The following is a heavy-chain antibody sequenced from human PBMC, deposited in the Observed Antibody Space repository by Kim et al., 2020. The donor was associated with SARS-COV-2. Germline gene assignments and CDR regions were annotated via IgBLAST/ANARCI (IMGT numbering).Heavy chain of an antibody. CDR2: IYPGDSDT. CDR3: ARRRLGVLWGGDAFDI. V-gene: IGHV5-51*01. J-gene: IGHJ3*02. Sequence: GESLKISCKGSGYSFTSYWIGWVRQMPGKGLEWMGIIYPGDSDTRYSPSFQGQVTISADKSISTAYLQWSSLKASDTATYYCARRRLGVLWGGDAFDIWGQGTMVTVSS. D-gene: IGHD3-10*01. CDR1: GYSFTSYW.